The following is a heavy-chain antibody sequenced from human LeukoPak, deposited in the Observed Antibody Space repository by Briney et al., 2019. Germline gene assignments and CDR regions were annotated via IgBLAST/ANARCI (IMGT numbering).Heavy chain of an antibody. J-gene: IGHJ5*02. CDR2: LNPDSGGT. Sequence: ASVKVSCKASGYTFTGYYMHWVRQAPGQGLEWMGWLNPDSGGTNYAQKFQGRVTMTRDTSISTAYMELSRLRSDDTAMYYCARDKLGLGELSLYDQWGQGTLVTVFS. CDR3: ARDKLGLGELSLYDQ. D-gene: IGHD3-16*02. V-gene: IGHV1-2*02. CDR1: GYTFTGYY.